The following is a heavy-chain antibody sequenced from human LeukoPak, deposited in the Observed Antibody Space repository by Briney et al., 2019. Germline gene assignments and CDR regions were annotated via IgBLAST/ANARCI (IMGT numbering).Heavy chain of an antibody. CDR2: IKKDGSEK. CDR3: ARIGTAVAGGDY. D-gene: IGHD6-19*01. V-gene: IGHV3-7*01. Sequence: GGSLRLSCAASGFTFSSSWMSWVRQAPGKGLEWVGNIKKDGSEKYYVDSVKGRFTISRDNAKNSVYLQMDSLRVEDTAVYYCARIGTAVAGGDYWGQGTLVTVSS. CDR1: GFTFSSSW. J-gene: IGHJ4*02.